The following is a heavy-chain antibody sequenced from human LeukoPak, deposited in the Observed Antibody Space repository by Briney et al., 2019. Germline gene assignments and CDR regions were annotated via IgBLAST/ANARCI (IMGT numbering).Heavy chain of an antibody. CDR2: INHSGST. Sequence: SETLSLTCTVSGGSISSSSYYWGWIRLPPGKGLEWIGEINHSGSTNYNPSLKSRVTISVDTSKNQFSLKLSSVTAADTAVYYCARREWFDPWGQGTLVTVSS. CDR1: GGSISSSSYY. J-gene: IGHJ5*02. V-gene: IGHV4-39*07. CDR3: ARREWFDP.